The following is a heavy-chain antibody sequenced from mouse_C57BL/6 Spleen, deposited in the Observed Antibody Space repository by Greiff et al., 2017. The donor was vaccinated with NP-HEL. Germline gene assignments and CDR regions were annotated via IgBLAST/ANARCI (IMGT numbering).Heavy chain of an antibody. CDR1: GYAFSSYW. D-gene: IGHD2-4*01. CDR3: TRENYYYDGYFYV. V-gene: IGHV1-80*01. Sequence: VQLQQSGAELVKPGASVKISCKASGYAFSSYWMNWVKQRPGKGLEWIGQIYPGDGDTNYNGKFKGKATLTADKSSSTAYMQLSSLTSDDSAVYFCTRENYYYDGYFYVWGTGTTVTVSS. J-gene: IGHJ1*03. CDR2: IYPGDGDT.